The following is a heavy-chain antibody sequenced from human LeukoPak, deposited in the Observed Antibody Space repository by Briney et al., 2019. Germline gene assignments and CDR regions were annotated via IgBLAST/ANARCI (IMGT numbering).Heavy chain of an antibody. CDR1: GGSISSYY. D-gene: IGHD2-2*01. CDR3: AREIVVVPAAIGRIDP. Sequence: PSETLSLTCTVSGGSISSYYWSWIRQPPGKGLEWIGYIYYSGSTNYNPSLKSRVTISVDTSKNQFSLKLSSVTAADTAVYYCAREIVVVPAAIGRIDPWGQGTLVTVSS. J-gene: IGHJ5*02. CDR2: IYYSGST. V-gene: IGHV4-59*01.